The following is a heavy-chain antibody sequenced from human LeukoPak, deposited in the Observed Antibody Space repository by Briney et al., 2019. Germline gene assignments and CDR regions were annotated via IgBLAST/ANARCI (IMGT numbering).Heavy chain of an antibody. V-gene: IGHV3-23*01. CDR1: GFTFSSYA. CDR3: AKADRGWGVITKD. CDR2: IGGSGEFT. Sequence: PGGSLRLSCAASGFTFSSYAMSWVRQAPGKGLEWVSAIGGSGEFTYYAEYVKGRFTISRDNSKKTLYLQMNSLRAEDTAVYYCAKADRGWGVITKDWGQGTLVTVSS. D-gene: IGHD3-10*01. J-gene: IGHJ4*02.